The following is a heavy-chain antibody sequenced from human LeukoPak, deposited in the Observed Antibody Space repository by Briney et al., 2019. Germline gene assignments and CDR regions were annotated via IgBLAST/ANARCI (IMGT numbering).Heavy chain of an antibody. V-gene: IGHV3-7*01. Sequence: GGSLRLSCAAPGFIFRNHWMSWVRQVPGRGLEWVAHIKQGGNEKHYVDSVEGRFTLSRDDSKNSLYLQMNSLRVDDSAVYYCARGPNYGDRVDYFDYWGQGTLVTVSS. CDR3: ARGPNYGDRVDYFDY. D-gene: IGHD4-17*01. CDR1: GFIFRNHW. CDR2: IKQGGNEK. J-gene: IGHJ4*02.